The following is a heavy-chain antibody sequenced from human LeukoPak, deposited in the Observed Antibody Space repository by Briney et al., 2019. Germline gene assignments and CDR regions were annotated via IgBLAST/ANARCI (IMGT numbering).Heavy chain of an antibody. CDR3: ARWAAAGHFDY. CDR2: INAGNGNT. J-gene: IGHJ4*02. V-gene: IGHV1-3*01. D-gene: IGHD6-13*01. Sequence: AASVKVSCKASGYTFTSYAMHWVRQAPGQRLEWMGWINAGNGNTKYSQKFQGRVTITRDTSASTAYTELSSLRSEDTAVYYCARWAAAGHFDYWGQGTLVTVSS. CDR1: GYTFTSYA.